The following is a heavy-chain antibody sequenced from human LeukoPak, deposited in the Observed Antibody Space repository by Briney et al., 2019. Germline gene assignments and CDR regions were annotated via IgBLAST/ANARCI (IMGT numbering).Heavy chain of an antibody. J-gene: IGHJ4*02. V-gene: IGHV4-4*02. D-gene: IGHD6-19*01. Sequence: SETLSLTCAVSGDSISSNHWWSWVRQPPGKGLEWIGEIHHSGSTNYNPSLKSRVTISVDKSKNQFSLKLSSVTAADTAVYYCASKLTAVAGYFDCWGQGTLVTVSS. CDR1: GDSISSNHW. CDR2: IHHSGST. CDR3: ASKLTAVAGYFDC.